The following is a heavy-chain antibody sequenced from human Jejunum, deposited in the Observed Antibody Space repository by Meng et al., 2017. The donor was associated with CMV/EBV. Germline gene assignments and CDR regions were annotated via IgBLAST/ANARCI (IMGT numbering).Heavy chain of an antibody. J-gene: IGHJ4*02. CDR1: EYTFTAYY. Sequence: SEYTFTAYYVQWVRQAPGQGLEWMGWINPKTGDTNYAQKFQGRVIMTRDMSINTVHMELTRLRSDDTAVYYCAKDGGSYLDYYFDYWGQGTLVTVSS. V-gene: IGHV1-2*02. D-gene: IGHD1-26*01. CDR2: INPKTGDT. CDR3: AKDGGSYLDYYFDY.